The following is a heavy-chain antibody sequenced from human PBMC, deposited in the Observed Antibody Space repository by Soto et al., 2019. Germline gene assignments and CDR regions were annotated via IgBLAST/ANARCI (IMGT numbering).Heavy chain of an antibody. CDR3: AATRLKTEGLYYFHY. D-gene: IGHD1-26*01. V-gene: IGHV3-30-3*01. J-gene: IGHJ4*02. Sequence: QVQLVESGGDVVQPGRSLRLSCAASGFTFSSYAMHWVRQAPGKGLEWVAVISFDGTNKYYADSVKGRFTISRDNSKNTLYLQMNSLRALDTAVYYCAATRLKTEGLYYFHYWGQGALVTVSS. CDR1: GFTFSSYA. CDR2: ISFDGTNK.